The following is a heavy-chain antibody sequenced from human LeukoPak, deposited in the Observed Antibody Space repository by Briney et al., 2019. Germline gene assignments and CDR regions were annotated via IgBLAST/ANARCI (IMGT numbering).Heavy chain of an antibody. V-gene: IGHV3-30*18. CDR2: ISYDGSNK. J-gene: IGHJ4*02. D-gene: IGHD3-10*01. Sequence: GGSLRLSCAASGFTFSSYGMHWVRQAPGKGLEWVAVISYDGSNKYYADSVKGRFTISRDNSKNTLYLQMNSLRAEDTAVYYCAKELWFGEKGLDYWGQGTLVTVSS. CDR1: GFTFSSYG. CDR3: AKELWFGEKGLDY.